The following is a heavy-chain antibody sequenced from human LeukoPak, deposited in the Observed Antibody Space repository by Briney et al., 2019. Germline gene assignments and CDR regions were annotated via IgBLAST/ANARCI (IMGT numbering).Heavy chain of an antibody. Sequence: GGSLRLSCAASGFTVSSNYMSWDRQAPGKGLEWVSVIYTGGSTYYADSVKGRFTISRDNSKNTLYLQMSSLRAEDTAVYYCARFSSGSFDYWGQGTLVTVSS. D-gene: IGHD1-26*01. CDR3: ARFSSGSFDY. CDR1: GFTVSSNY. J-gene: IGHJ4*02. CDR2: IYTGGST. V-gene: IGHV3-53*01.